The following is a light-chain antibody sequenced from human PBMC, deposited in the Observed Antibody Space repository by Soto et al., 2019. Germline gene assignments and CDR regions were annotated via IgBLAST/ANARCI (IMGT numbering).Light chain of an antibody. CDR2: WAS. CDR3: QQYHSSPVT. Sequence: DIVMTQSPDSLAVSLGERATMNCKSSESSSYSSNKKNQLAWYQQKPGQPPQLLIYWASTRESGVPDRFSGSGSGTDFTLTISSLQAEDVAVYYCQQYHSSPVTFGQGTRLEIK. J-gene: IGKJ5*01. CDR1: ESSSYSSNKKNQ. V-gene: IGKV4-1*01.